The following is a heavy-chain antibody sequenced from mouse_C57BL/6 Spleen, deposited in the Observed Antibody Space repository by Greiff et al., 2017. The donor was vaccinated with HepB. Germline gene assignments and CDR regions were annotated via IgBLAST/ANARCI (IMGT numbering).Heavy chain of an antibody. CDR2: IHPNSGST. Sequence: QVQLQQPGAELVKPGASVKLSCKASGYTFTSYWMHWVKQRPGQGLEWIGMIHPNSGSTNYNEKFKSKATLTVDKSSSTAYMQLSSLTSEDSAVYYCAGSEYDGYYGAMDYWGQGTSVTVSS. J-gene: IGHJ4*01. V-gene: IGHV1-64*01. CDR3: AGSEYDGYYGAMDY. D-gene: IGHD2-3*01. CDR1: GYTFTSYW.